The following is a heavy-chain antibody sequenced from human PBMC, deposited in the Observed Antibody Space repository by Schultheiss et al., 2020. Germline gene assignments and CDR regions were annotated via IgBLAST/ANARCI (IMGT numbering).Heavy chain of an antibody. CDR1: GGSISSYY. Sequence: SETLSLTCTVSGGSISSYYWSWIRQPPGKGLEWIGEINHSGSTNYNPSLKSRVTMSVDTSKNQFSLKLSSVTAADTAVYYCARGTYDSSGYYHFDYWGQGTLVTVSS. CDR3: ARGTYDSSGYYHFDY. CDR2: INHSGST. J-gene: IGHJ4*02. D-gene: IGHD3-22*01. V-gene: IGHV4-34*01.